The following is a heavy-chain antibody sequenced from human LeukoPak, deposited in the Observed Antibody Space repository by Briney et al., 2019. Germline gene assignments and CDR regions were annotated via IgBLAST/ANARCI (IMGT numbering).Heavy chain of an antibody. CDR1: GFTFDDYA. J-gene: IGHJ4*02. V-gene: IGHV3-9*01. CDR3: ARDQSYGDYVFDY. Sequence: GRSLRLSCAASGFTFDDYAMHWVRQAPGKGLEWVSGISWNSGSIGYADSVRGRFTISRDNAKNSLYLQMNSLRAEDTAVYYCARDQSYGDYVFDYWGQGTLVTVSS. CDR2: ISWNSGSI. D-gene: IGHD4-17*01.